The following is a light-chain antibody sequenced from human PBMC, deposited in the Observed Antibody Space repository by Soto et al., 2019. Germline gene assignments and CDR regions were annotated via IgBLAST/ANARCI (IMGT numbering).Light chain of an antibody. CDR3: AAWDDSLSGRV. CDR1: SSNIGSNY. Sequence: QSVLTQPPSASGTPGQRVTISCSGSSSNIGSNYVYWYQQLPGTAPKLLIYRNNQRPSGVPDRFSGSESGTSASLAISGLRSEDEADYYCAAWDDSLSGRVFGGGTKVTVL. CDR2: RNN. V-gene: IGLV1-47*01. J-gene: IGLJ2*01.